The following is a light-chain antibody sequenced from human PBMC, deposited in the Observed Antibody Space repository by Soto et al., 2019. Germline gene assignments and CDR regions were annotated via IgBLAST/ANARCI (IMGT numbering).Light chain of an antibody. CDR1: SSDVGGYNY. V-gene: IGLV2-8*01. CDR2: EVY. Sequence: QSALTQPPSASGSPGQSVTISCTGTSSDVGGYNYVSWYQHHPGKAPKLIIYEVYKRPSGVPDRFSGSKSGNTAALTVSGLQAEDEADYYCSSYVGTNSYVFGTGTTVTV. CDR3: SSYVGTNSYV. J-gene: IGLJ1*01.